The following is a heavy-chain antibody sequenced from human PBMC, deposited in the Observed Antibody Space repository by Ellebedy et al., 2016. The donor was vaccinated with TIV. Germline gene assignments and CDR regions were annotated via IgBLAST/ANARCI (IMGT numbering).Heavy chain of an antibody. D-gene: IGHD3-22*01. CDR2: ISGSGSST. J-gene: IGHJ4*02. CDR3: ARVGSGYPLDY. V-gene: IGHV3-23*01. CDR1: GFTFSGYA. Sequence: GESLKISCAASGFTFSGYALSWVRQAPGKGLEWVSAISGSGSSTYYADSVKGRFTISRDNSKNTLYLQMNSLRAEDTAVYYCARVGSGYPLDYWGQGTLVTVSS.